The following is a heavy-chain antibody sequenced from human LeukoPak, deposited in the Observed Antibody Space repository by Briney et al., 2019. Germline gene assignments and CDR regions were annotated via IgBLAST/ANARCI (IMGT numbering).Heavy chain of an antibody. Sequence: SETLSLTCAVYGGSFSGYCWSWIRQPPGKGLEWIGEINHSGSTNYNPSLKSRVTISVDTSKNQFSLKLSSVTAADTAVYYCARGRYYDSSDMKKKFDYWGQGTLVTVSS. CDR2: INHSGST. CDR3: ARGRYYDSSDMKKKFDY. D-gene: IGHD3-22*01. J-gene: IGHJ4*02. CDR1: GGSFSGYC. V-gene: IGHV4-34*01.